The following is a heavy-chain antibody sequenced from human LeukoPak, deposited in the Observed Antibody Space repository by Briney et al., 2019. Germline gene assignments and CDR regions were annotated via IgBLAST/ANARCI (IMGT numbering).Heavy chain of an antibody. V-gene: IGHV3-11*04. CDR2: ISTSGTII. CDR1: GGSFSGYY. Sequence: LSLTCAVYGGSFSGYYWSWVRQAPGKGLEWASYISTSGTIIYYADSAKGRFTISRDNAKNSLYLQMNSLRAEDTAVYYCARDSGHVDTAMAHDYWGQGTLVTVSS. D-gene: IGHD5-18*01. CDR3: ARDSGHVDTAMAHDY. J-gene: IGHJ4*02.